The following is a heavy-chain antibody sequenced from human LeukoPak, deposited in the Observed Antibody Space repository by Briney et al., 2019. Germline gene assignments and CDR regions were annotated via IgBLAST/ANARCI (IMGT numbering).Heavy chain of an antibody. CDR2: IYHSGST. Sequence: KTSETLFLTCAVSGGSISSSNWWSWVRQPPGKGLEWIGEIYHSGSTNYNPSLKSRVTISVDKSKNQFSLKLSSVTAADTAVYYCARTRYGSGSYTYLDYWGQGTLVTVSS. CDR1: GGSISSSNW. J-gene: IGHJ4*02. CDR3: ARTRYGSGSYTYLDY. D-gene: IGHD3-10*01. V-gene: IGHV4-4*02.